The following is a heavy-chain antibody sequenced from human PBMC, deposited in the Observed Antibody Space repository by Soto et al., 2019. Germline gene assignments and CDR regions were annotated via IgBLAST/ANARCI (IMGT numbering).Heavy chain of an antibody. J-gene: IGHJ4*02. Sequence: PGGSLRLSCAASGFTFSNYAMSWVRQAPGKGLEWVSAISGSGGSTFYADSVKGRFTISRDNSKNTVYLQVNSLRAEDTAVYYCTKNPTRGTTDTDYWGQGTLVTVSS. V-gene: IGHV3-23*01. D-gene: IGHD1-1*01. CDR1: GFTFSNYA. CDR2: ISGSGGST. CDR3: TKNPTRGTTDTDY.